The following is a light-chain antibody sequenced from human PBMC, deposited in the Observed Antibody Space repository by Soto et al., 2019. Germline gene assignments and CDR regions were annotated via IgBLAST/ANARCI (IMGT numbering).Light chain of an antibody. CDR3: AAWDDXXSGRV. CDR2: RND. Sequence: QSVLTQPPSASGTPGQRVSISCSGSSSNIGTKYVYWYQQLPGTAPKLLIYRNDQRPSGVPDRFSGSKSGTSASLAISGLRSEDEADYYCAAWDDXXSGRVFGGGTKLTVL. J-gene: IGLJ3*02. CDR1: SSNIGTKY. V-gene: IGLV1-47*01.